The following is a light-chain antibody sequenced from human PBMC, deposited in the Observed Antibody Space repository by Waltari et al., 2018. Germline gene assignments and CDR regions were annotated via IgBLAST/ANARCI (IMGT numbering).Light chain of an antibody. J-gene: IGLJ3*02. Sequence: SYVLTQPPSVSVAPGQTATITRGGTNIGGKTVHWYQQKPGQAPVLVVYDDYYRPSGIPERFSGSNSGNTAALTISWVEAGDEADYYCQVWDSSSDRPVFGGGTKVFVL. CDR2: DDY. V-gene: IGLV3-21*02. CDR1: NIGGKT. CDR3: QVWDSSSDRPV.